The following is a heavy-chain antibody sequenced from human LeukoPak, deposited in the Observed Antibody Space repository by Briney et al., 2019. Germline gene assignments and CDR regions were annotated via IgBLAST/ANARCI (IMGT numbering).Heavy chain of an antibody. CDR1: GFTFSSYV. Sequence: GGSLRLSCAASGFTFSSYVMSWVRQTPEKGLEWVSTISGSGGSTYYADSVKGRFTISRDNSKNTLYLQMNSLRAEDTAVYYCAKCRPTIFGVVPFDYWGQGTLVTVSS. V-gene: IGHV3-23*01. CDR2: ISGSGGST. D-gene: IGHD3-3*01. J-gene: IGHJ4*02. CDR3: AKCRPTIFGVVPFDY.